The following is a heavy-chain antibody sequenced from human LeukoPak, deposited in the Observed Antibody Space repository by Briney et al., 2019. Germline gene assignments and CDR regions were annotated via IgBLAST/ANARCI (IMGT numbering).Heavy chain of an antibody. CDR3: ARVYETSGYLY. V-gene: IGHV3-74*01. CDR1: GFTFSNFW. J-gene: IGHJ4*02. CDR2: IYGDGSFT. Sequence: GGSLRLSCAASGFTFSNFWMHWVRQAPGKGLVWVALIYGDGSFTRYADSVKGRFTISRDNAKNTVYLQMNSLRVEDTAVYYCARVYETSGYLYWGQGSLVTVSS. D-gene: IGHD3-22*01.